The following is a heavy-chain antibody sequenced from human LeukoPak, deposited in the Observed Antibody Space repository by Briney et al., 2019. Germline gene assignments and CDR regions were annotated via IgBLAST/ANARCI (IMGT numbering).Heavy chain of an antibody. J-gene: IGHJ6*03. CDR2: IYPGDSDT. D-gene: IGHD2-15*01. V-gene: IGHV5-51*01. CDR3: ARLPLDSEGYCSGGSCYPSLDYYYMDV. Sequence: GESLKISCKGSGYSFTSYWIGWVRQMPGKGLEWMGIIYPGDSDTRYSPSFQGQVTISADKSISTAYLQWSSLKASDTAMYYCARLPLDSEGYCSGGSCYPSLDYYYMDVWGKGTTVTVSS. CDR1: GYSFTSYW.